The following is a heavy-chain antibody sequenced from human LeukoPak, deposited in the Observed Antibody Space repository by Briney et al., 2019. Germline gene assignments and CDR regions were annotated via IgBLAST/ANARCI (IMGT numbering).Heavy chain of an antibody. V-gene: IGHV4-34*01. CDR2: INHSGST. D-gene: IGHD3-22*01. CDR3: AGYYYYDSSGYYWADY. Sequence: SETLSLTCAVYGGSFSGYYWSWIRQPPGKGLEWIGEINHSGSTNYNPSLKSLVTISVDTSKNQFSLKLSSVTAADTAVYYCAGYYYYDSSGYYWADYWGQGTLVTVSS. CDR1: GGSFSGYY. J-gene: IGHJ4*02.